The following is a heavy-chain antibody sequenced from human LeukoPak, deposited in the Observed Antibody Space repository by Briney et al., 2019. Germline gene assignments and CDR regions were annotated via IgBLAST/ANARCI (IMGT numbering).Heavy chain of an antibody. Sequence: RSLRLSCAASGFTFSNYPIHWVRQAPGKGLEWVAVISSDGSTKYYADSVKGRFTISRDNSKNTLYLQMNSLKAEDTAVYYCARDYSGVDYWGQGTLVTVSS. V-gene: IGHV3-30-3*01. J-gene: IGHJ4*02. CDR3: ARDYSGVDY. CDR2: ISSDGSTK. D-gene: IGHD5-12*01. CDR1: GFTFSNYP.